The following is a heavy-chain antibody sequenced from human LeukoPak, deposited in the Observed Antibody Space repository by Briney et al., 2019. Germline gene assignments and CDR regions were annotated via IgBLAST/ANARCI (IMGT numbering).Heavy chain of an antibody. CDR3: AKASELGDYPNYYYYGMDV. CDR1: GFTFSRFA. V-gene: IGHV3-23*01. Sequence: GGSLRLSCAASGFTFSRFAINWVRQAPGKGLEWVSGISYNGGSRFYADSVKGRFTISRDNSKNTVFLQMNGLRGDDTAAYYCAKASELGDYPNYYYYGMDVWGQGTTVTVSS. J-gene: IGHJ6*02. CDR2: ISYNGGSR. D-gene: IGHD1-14*01.